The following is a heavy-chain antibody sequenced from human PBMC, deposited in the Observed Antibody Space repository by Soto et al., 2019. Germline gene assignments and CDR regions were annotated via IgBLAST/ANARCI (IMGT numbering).Heavy chain of an antibody. D-gene: IGHD3-10*01. CDR2: IYYSGST. CDR3: ARLDYYGSGSHFDP. V-gene: IGHV4-59*01. J-gene: IGHJ5*02. CDR1: GGSISSYY. Sequence: PSETLSLTCTVSGGSISSYYWSWIRQPPGKGLEWIGYIYYSGSTNYNPSLKSRVTISVDTPKNQFSLKLSSVTAADTAVYYCARLDYYGSGSHFDPWGQGTLVTVSS.